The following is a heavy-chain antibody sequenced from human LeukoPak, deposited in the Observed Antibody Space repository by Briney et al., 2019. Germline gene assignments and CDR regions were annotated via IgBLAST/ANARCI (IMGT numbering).Heavy chain of an antibody. CDR2: IYPGDSDT. CDR1: GYSFTSYW. V-gene: IGHV5-51*01. CDR3: ARRGVGAAGTGPLGLDY. D-gene: IGHD6-13*01. J-gene: IGHJ4*02. Sequence: GESLKISCKGSGYSFTSYWIGWVRQMPGKGLEWMGIIYPGDSDTRYSLSFQGQDTISADKSISTAYLQWSSLKASDTAMYYCARRGVGAAGTGPLGLDYWGQGTLVTFSS.